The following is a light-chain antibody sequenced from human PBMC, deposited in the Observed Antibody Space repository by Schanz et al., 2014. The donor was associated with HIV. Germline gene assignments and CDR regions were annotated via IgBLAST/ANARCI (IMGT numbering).Light chain of an antibody. V-gene: IGLV2-14*03. CDR2: DVS. CDR1: SSDIGGYHY. Sequence: QSALTQPASVSGSPGQSITISCTGTSSDIGGYHYVSWYRQYPGKAPKLMIFDVSNRPSGVSNRFSGSKSGNTASLTISGLQVDDEADYYCSSYTSRSTLYVFGTGTKLTVL. J-gene: IGLJ1*01. CDR3: SSYTSRSTLYV.